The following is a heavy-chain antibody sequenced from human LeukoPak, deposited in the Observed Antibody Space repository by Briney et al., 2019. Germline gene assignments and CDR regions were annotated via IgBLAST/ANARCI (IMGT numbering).Heavy chain of an antibody. D-gene: IGHD6-19*01. V-gene: IGHV3-21*01. Sequence: GGSLRLSCAASGFTFSSDSMNWVRQAPGQGLEWVSSISSSSSYIYYADSVTGRFTISRDNAKNSLYLQMNSLRAEDTAVYYCARDKSRYSSGWYGEVFDYWGQGTLVTVSS. CDR1: GFTFSSDS. CDR3: ARDKSRYSSGWYGEVFDY. CDR2: ISSSSSYI. J-gene: IGHJ4*02.